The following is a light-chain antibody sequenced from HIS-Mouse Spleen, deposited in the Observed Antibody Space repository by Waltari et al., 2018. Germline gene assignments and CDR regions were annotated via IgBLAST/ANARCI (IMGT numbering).Light chain of an antibody. J-gene: IGLJ2*01. V-gene: IGLV2-14*03. Sequence: QSALTQPASVSGSPGQSITISCTATSSYVGGYNYVSWYQQHPGKAPKLMIYDVSNRPSGVSNRFSGSKSGNTASLTISGLQAEDEADYYCSSYTSSSTYVVFGGGTKLTVL. CDR1: SSYVGGYNY. CDR2: DVS. CDR3: SSYTSSSTYVV.